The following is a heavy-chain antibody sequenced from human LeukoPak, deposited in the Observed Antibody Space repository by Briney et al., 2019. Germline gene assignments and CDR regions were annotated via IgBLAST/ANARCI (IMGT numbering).Heavy chain of an antibody. CDR2: ISSSSSCI. J-gene: IGHJ4*02. Sequence: GGSPRLSCAASGFTFSSYSMNWVRQAPGKGLEWVSSISSSSSCIYYADSVKGRFTISRDNAKNSLYLQMNSLRAEDTAVYYCARDVTYDDILTGYLPLYYFDYWGQGTLVTVSS. V-gene: IGHV3-21*01. CDR3: ARDVTYDDILTGYLPLYYFDY. CDR1: GFTFSSYS. D-gene: IGHD3-9*01.